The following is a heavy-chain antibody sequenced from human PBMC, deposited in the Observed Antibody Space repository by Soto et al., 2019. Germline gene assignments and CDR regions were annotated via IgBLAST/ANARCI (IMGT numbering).Heavy chain of an antibody. CDR2: ISYDGSNK. CDR3: AKDSGGGYYDSSGYDAFDI. J-gene: IGHJ3*02. CDR1: GFTFSSYG. D-gene: IGHD3-22*01. V-gene: IGHV3-30*18. Sequence: QVQLVESGGGVVQPGRSLRLSCAASGFTFSSYGMHWVRQAPGKGLEWVAVISYDGSNKYYADSVKGRFTISRDNSKNTLYLQMNSLRAEDTAVYYCAKDSGGGYYDSSGYDAFDIWGQGTIVTVSS.